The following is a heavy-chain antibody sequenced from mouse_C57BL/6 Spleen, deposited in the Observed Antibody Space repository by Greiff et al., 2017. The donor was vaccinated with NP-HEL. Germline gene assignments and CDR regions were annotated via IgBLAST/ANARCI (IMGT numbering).Heavy chain of an antibody. CDR2: INPNNGGT. V-gene: IGHV1-22*01. Sequence: EVQLQQSGPELVKPGASVKMSCKASGYTFTDYNMHWVKQSHGKSLEWIGYINPNNGGTSYNQKFKGKATLTVNKSSSTAYMELRSLTSEDSAVYYCAREVYYGSVPYYFDYWGQGTTLTVSS. CDR1: GYTFTDYN. D-gene: IGHD1-1*01. J-gene: IGHJ2*01. CDR3: AREVYYGSVPYYFDY.